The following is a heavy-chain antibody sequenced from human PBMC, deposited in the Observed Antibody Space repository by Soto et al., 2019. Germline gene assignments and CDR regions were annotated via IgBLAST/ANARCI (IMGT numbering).Heavy chain of an antibody. CDR2: IIPMFGTA. CDR3: ASGIQLWLRRINNGYSG. D-gene: IGHD5-18*01. CDR1: GGTFSTYA. V-gene: IGHV1-69*12. J-gene: IGHJ4*02. Sequence: QVQLVQSGAEGKKPESSVKVSCKAPGGTFSTYAISWVRQAPGQGLEWMGGIIPMFGTANYAQRFQDRVTITADESTNTVYMELSSLRSEDTAVYFCASGIQLWLRRINNGYSGWGQGPLVTVSS.